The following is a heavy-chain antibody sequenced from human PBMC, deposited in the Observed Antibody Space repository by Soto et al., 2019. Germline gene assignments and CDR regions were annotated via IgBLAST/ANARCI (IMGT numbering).Heavy chain of an antibody. CDR3: ARDTAMVIYYFGD. D-gene: IGHD5-18*01. V-gene: IGHV1-3*01. J-gene: IGHJ4*02. Sequence: QVQLVQSGPEVKKPGASVKVSCKASGYTFTSYAMHWVRQAPGQRLEWMGWINAGNGNTKYSQKFQGRVTITRDTSSSTAYMELSSLRSEDTAVYYCARDTAMVIYYFGDWGQGTLVAV. CDR1: GYTFTSYA. CDR2: INAGNGNT.